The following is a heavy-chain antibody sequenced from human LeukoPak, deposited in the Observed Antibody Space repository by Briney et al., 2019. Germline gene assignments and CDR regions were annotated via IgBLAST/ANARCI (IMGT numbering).Heavy chain of an antibody. J-gene: IGHJ4*02. CDR2: INHSGST. Sequence: PSETLSLTCAVSGGSISNYYCSWIRQPPGKGLEWIGEINHSGSTNYNPSLKSRVTISVDTSKNQFSLKVSSVTAADTAVYYCARGRGRDQSSPKFDYWGQGTLVTVSS. D-gene: IGHD6-13*01. V-gene: IGHV4-34*01. CDR3: ARGRGRDQSSPKFDY. CDR1: GGSISNYY.